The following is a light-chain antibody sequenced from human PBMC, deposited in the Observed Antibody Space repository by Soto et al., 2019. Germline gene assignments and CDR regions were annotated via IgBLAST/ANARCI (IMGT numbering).Light chain of an antibody. Sequence: DVQMTQSPSTLSASVGDRVTITCRASQNINSDLAWYQQKPGKAPQLVIYRASSLESGIPSRFSSSGSGTEFTLTIASLQPDDFATYYCQEHNNFWTFGHGTTVDIK. CDR1: QNINSD. CDR2: RAS. J-gene: IGKJ1*01. V-gene: IGKV1-5*03. CDR3: QEHNNFWT.